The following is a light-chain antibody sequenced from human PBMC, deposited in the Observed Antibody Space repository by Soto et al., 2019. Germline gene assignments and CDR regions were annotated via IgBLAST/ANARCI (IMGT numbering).Light chain of an antibody. CDR3: QQRSNSFT. Sequence: EIVLTQSPATLSLSPGERATLSCRASQSVSSYLAWYQQKPGQAPRLLIYDASNRATGIPARFSGSGSGTDFTLTISSLEPEEFAVYYCQQRSNSFTFGPGTKVDIK. CDR1: QSVSSY. CDR2: DAS. V-gene: IGKV3-11*01. J-gene: IGKJ3*01.